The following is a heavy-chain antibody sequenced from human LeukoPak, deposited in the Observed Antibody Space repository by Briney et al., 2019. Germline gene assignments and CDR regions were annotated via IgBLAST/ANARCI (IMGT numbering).Heavy chain of an antibody. CDR1: GGSISSYY. CDR3: ARARDYYDSNGHHGAPLDY. J-gene: IGHJ4*02. Sequence: PSETLSLTCSVSGGSISSYYWSWIRQPPGKGLEWVGDIYYSGSTNYNPSLESRVTISIDTSKNQFSLKLNSVTAADTALYYCARARDYYDSNGHHGAPLDYWGQGTLVTVSS. V-gene: IGHV4-59*01. D-gene: IGHD3-22*01. CDR2: IYYSGST.